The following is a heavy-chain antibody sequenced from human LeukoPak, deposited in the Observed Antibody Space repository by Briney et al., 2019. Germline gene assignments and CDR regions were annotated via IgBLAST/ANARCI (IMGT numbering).Heavy chain of an antibody. V-gene: IGHV3-30*02. Sequence: GGSLRLSCAASGFTFSSYGMHWVRQAPGKGLEWVAFIRYDGSNKYYADSVKGRFTISRDNSKNTLYLQMNSLRAEDTAVYYCANLWFGTLDHNYWGQGTLVTVSS. D-gene: IGHD3-10*01. CDR2: IRYDGSNK. CDR1: GFTFSSYG. J-gene: IGHJ4*02. CDR3: ANLWFGTLDHNY.